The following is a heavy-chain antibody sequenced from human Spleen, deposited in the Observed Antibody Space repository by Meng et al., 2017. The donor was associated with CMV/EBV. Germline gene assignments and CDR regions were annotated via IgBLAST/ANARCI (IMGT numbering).Heavy chain of an antibody. CDR1: GFTVSSYG. Sequence: SGFTVSSYGMHWVRQAPGKGLEWVAVISYDGSNKYYADSVKGRFTISRDNSKNTLYLQLNSLRSEDTAVYYCARGGPGYSYTSGGDYWGQGVLVTVSS. V-gene: IGHV3-30*03. J-gene: IGHJ4*02. CDR3: ARGGPGYSYTSGGDY. CDR2: ISYDGSNK. D-gene: IGHD5-18*01.